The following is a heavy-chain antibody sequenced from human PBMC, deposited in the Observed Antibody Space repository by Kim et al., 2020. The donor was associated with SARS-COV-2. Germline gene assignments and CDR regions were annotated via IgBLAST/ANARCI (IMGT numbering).Heavy chain of an antibody. Sequence: SVKGRFTISRDNAKNSLYLQMNSLRAEDTALYYCAKDMIAVAGGDDAFDIWGQGTMVTVSS. V-gene: IGHV3-9*01. J-gene: IGHJ3*02. CDR3: AKDMIAVAGGDDAFDI. D-gene: IGHD6-19*01.